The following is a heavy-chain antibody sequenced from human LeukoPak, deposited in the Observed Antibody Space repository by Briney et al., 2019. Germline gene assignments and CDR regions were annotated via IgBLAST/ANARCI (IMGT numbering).Heavy chain of an antibody. D-gene: IGHD3-22*01. CDR1: GGSISGYY. J-gene: IGHJ4*02. Sequence: KPSETLSLTCTVSGGSISGYYWSWIRQPPGKGLEWIGYIYYSGNTNYNPSLKSRVTISVDTSKNQFSLKLSSVTAADTAVYYCARVAYWYDSSGEYTFDYWGQGTLVTVSS. CDR2: IYYSGNT. CDR3: ARVAYWYDSSGEYTFDY. V-gene: IGHV4-59*01.